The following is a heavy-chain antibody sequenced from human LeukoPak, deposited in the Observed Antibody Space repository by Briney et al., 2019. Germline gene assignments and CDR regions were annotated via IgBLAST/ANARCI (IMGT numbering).Heavy chain of an antibody. CDR1: GFTFSSYN. J-gene: IGHJ3*02. D-gene: IGHD2-15*01. Sequence: GGSLRLSCAASGFTFSSYNMHSVRHATGKGLEWVSSIIDSGSTTYYADSVKSRFTLSRDNSKNTLFLQMNRLRAEDTAVYYCAKDLLWDLSGTYARSGFDIWGQGTLVTVSS. V-gene: IGHV3-23*01. CDR3: AKDLLWDLSGTYARSGFDI. CDR2: IIDSGSTT.